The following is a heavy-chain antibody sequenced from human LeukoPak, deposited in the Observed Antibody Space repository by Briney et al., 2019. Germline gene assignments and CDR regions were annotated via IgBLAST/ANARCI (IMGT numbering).Heavy chain of an antibody. V-gene: IGHV4-59*08. D-gene: IGHD6-25*01. CDR2: IYYSGST. CDR3: ARQGGGFWYFDL. CDR1: GGSISSYY. Sequence: SETLSLTCTVPGGSISSYYWGWIRQPPGKGLEWIGYIYYSGSTNYNPSLKSRVTISVDTSKNQFSLKLSSVTAADTAVYYCARQGGGFWYFDLWGRGTLVTVSS. J-gene: IGHJ2*01.